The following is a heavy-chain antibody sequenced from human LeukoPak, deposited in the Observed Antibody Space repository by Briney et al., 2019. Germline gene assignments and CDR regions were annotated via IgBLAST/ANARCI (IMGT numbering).Heavy chain of an antibody. Sequence: GGSLRLSCAASGFTFSSYGMHWVRQAPGKGLEWVAVISYDGSNKYYADSVKGRFTISRDNSKNTLYLQMNSLRAEDTAVYYCAKEYCTSGVCSSWQISYYYYGMDVWGQGTTVTVSS. D-gene: IGHD2-8*01. CDR3: AKEYCTSGVCSSWQISYYYYGMDV. CDR1: GFTFSSYG. J-gene: IGHJ6*02. V-gene: IGHV3-30*18. CDR2: ISYDGSNK.